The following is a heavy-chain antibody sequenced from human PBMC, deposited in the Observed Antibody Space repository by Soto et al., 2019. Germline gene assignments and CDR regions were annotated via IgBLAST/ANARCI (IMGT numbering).Heavy chain of an antibody. CDR1: GFTFGDHA. CDR2: ISARGGIT. Sequence: PGGSLRLSCAASGFTFGDHAMSWVRQAPGKGLEWVSVISARGGITYYADSVKGRFTISRDNAKKTLYLQMNSLRADDTAVYYCAKGLLIMVRKVVIPPQYYYGMDVWGQGTTVTVSS. J-gene: IGHJ6*02. V-gene: IGHV3-23*01. CDR3: AKGLLIMVRKVVIPPQYYYGMDV. D-gene: IGHD3-10*01.